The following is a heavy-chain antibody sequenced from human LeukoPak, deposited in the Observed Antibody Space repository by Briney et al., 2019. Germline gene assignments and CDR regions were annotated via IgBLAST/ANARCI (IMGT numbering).Heavy chain of an antibody. D-gene: IGHD3-16*01. CDR1: GDSITNSDW. CDR2: THHSGST. CDR3: ARGDYYRMDV. J-gene: IGHJ6*02. V-gene: IGHV4-4*02. Sequence: PSGTLSLTCTVSGDSITNSDWWSWVRQPPGKELEWVGETHHSGSTNYNPSLKGRVTILIDKSKSQFSLMLSSVTAADTAVYYCARGDYYRMDVWGQGTTVTVS.